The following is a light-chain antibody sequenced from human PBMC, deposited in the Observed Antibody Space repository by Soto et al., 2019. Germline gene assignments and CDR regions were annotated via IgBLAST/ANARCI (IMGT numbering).Light chain of an antibody. J-gene: IGLJ1*01. CDR1: SSNIGSNT. CDR2: SNN. CDR3: GAWDDSLNGYV. V-gene: IGLV1-44*01. Sequence: QCVLTQPLSASGTPGQSVTLPCSGNSSNIGSNTVNWYQQLPGTAPKLLIYSNNQRPSGVSDRFSGSESGTSASLAISGLQSEDEADYYCGAWDDSLNGYVFGTGTKVTVL.